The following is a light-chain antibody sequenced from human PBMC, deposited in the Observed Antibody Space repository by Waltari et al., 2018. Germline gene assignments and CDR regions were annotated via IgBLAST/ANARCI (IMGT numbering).Light chain of an antibody. CDR1: SSNIGSYS. CDR3: SAWDDDLNGLV. V-gene: IGLV1-44*01. Sequence: QSVLTQPPSASGTPGQRVTISCSGGSSNIGSYSVSWYHQHPGTAPKVLLFPPDHRPSGVPDRFSGSKSGTSASLAVDGLQSEDEGDYYCSAWDDDLNGLVFGGGTKLTVL. J-gene: IGLJ2*01. CDR2: PPD.